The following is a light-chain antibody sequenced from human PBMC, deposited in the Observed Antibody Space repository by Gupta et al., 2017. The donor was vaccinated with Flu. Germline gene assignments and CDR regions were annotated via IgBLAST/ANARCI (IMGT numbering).Light chain of an antibody. J-gene: IGKJ5*01. Sequence: IVMTQTPVSRPVTPGASASISCRSSQSLFDSDTGNTYLDWYLQKPGRSPQLLIYTSSFPAFGVPVGFSSSGSGTDFALKISRVEAEDVGVYYCMQRIDFPHTFGQGTRLDIK. CDR2: TSS. CDR3: MQRIDFPHT. CDR1: QSLFDSDTGNTY. V-gene: IGKV2-40*01.